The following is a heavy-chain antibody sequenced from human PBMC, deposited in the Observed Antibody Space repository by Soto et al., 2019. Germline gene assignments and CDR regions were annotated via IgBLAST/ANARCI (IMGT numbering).Heavy chain of an antibody. D-gene: IGHD1-26*01. Sequence: QVQLVQSGAEVKKPGSSVKVSCKASGGTFSSYAISWVRKAPGQGLEWMGGIIPIFGTANYAQKFQGRVTITADESTSTDYMELSSLRSEYTAVYYCASEDSGSYRNWFDPWGQGTLVNVSS. CDR1: GGTFSSYA. CDR3: ASEDSGSYRNWFDP. CDR2: IIPIFGTA. V-gene: IGHV1-69*01. J-gene: IGHJ5*02.